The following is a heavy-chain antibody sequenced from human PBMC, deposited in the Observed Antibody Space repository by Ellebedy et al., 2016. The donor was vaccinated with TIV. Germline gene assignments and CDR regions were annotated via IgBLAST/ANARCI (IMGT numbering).Heavy chain of an antibody. CDR3: ARRATIKETGFDY. CDR2: IYPGDSDT. V-gene: IGHV5-51*01. D-gene: IGHD1-26*01. J-gene: IGHJ4*02. CDR1: GYTFSSYW. Sequence: GESLKISCTGSGYTFSSYWIGWVRQMPGKGLEWMGIIYPGDSDTRYSPSFQGQVTISADKSISTAYLQWSSLKASDTAMYYCARRATIKETGFDYWGQGTLVTVSS.